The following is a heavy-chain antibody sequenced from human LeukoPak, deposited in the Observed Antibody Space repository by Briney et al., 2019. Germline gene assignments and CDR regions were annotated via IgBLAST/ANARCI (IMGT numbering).Heavy chain of an antibody. Sequence: PGGSLRLSCAASGFTFNSYAMTWVRQTPGKGLEWVSLIGRSGAATDYADSVKGRFTVSRDNFKNTLYLQMNSLRVEDTAVYYCAKCYYFGSGTHIDNYHFYGMDVWGQGSTVTVSS. D-gene: IGHD3-10*01. CDR1: GFTFNSYA. J-gene: IGHJ6*02. CDR3: AKCYYFGSGTHIDNYHFYGMDV. V-gene: IGHV3-23*01. CDR2: IGRSGAAT.